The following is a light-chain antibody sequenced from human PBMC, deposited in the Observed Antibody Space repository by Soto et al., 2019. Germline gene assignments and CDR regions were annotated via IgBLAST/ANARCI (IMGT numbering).Light chain of an antibody. CDR3: QQSYSTPYT. Sequence: DIQMPQSPSSLSASVGDRVSISCRASQSIRSHLNWYQQKPGKAPKLVIYAASSLQSGVPSRFSGSGSGTDFTLIVNSLQPEDFATYYCQQSYSTPYTFGQGTKLESK. J-gene: IGKJ2*01. CDR2: AAS. CDR1: QSIRSH. V-gene: IGKV1-39*01.